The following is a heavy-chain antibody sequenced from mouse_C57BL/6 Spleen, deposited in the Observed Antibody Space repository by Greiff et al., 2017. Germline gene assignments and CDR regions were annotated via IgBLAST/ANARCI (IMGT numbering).Heavy chain of an antibody. CDR2: IYPGDGDT. J-gene: IGHJ2*01. V-gene: IGHV1-80*01. Sequence: QVQLQQSGAELVKPGASVKISCKASGYAFSSYWMNWVKQRPGKGLEWIGQIYPGDGDTNDNGKFKGKATLTADNTSSTAYMQLSSLTSEDSAVYFCARADGNPCYFDYWGKGTTLTVSS. CDR1: GYAFSSYW. D-gene: IGHD2-1*01. CDR3: ARADGNPCYFDY.